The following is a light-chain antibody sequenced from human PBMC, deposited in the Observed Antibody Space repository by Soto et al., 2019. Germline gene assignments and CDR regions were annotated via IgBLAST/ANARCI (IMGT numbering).Light chain of an antibody. CDR2: DVT. V-gene: IGLV2-14*01. Sequence: QSALTQPASVSESPGQSITIPCAGTSSDVGGYNYVSWYQQNPGKAPKLIIYDVTNRPSGVSNRFSGSKSGNTASLTISGLQAEDEANYYCSSYASSSTLVLFGGGTKVTVL. J-gene: IGLJ2*01. CDR3: SSYASSSTLVL. CDR1: SSDVGGYNY.